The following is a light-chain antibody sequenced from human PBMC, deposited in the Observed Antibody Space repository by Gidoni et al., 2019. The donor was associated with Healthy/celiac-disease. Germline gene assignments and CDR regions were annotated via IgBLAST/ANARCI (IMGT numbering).Light chain of an antibody. CDR1: SSNVGGYNS. CDR3: SSYTTSSTQV. CDR2: DVS. J-gene: IGLJ1*01. V-gene: IGLV2-14*03. Sequence: QADLTQPASVNGTSGKSITISCTGASSNVGGYNSVSWYQQHPGNAPKLIIYDVSNRSSGVSNRFSGSTSGNTASLTISGLQAEDEGYYYCSSYTTSSTQVFGTGTKVTVL.